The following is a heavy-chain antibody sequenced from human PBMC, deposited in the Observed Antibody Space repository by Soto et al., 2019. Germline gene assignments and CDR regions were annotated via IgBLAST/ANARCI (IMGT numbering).Heavy chain of an antibody. Sequence: QVQLVQSGAEVKKPGSSVKVSCKASGGTFSSYAISWVRQAPGQGLEWMGGIIPIFGTANYAQKFQGRVTITADESTSTAYMELSSLRSDDTAVYYCARGATVTRTDYYYYGMDVWGQGTTVTVSS. CDR1: GGTFSSYA. J-gene: IGHJ6*02. CDR2: IIPIFGTA. D-gene: IGHD4-17*01. V-gene: IGHV1-69*12. CDR3: ARGATVTRTDYYYYGMDV.